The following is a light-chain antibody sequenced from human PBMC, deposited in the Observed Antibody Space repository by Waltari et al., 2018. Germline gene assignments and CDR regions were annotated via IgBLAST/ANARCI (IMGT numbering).Light chain of an antibody. V-gene: IGKV2-30*01. CDR3: GQGSKVPYS. J-gene: IGKJ2*03. CDR2: QIP. CDR1: QSFVNSDGNTY. Sequence: DVVMTQSPLSLPITPGQPASISCRSSQSFVNSDGNTYLSWYQQKPGQPPRLLIYQIPNRDSGVPDRFSGRWAGTDFTLKISRVETEDFVVYYCGQGSKVPYSFGQGTKVEI.